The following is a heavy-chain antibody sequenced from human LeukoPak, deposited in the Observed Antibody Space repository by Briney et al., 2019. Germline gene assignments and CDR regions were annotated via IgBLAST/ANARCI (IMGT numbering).Heavy chain of an antibody. CDR2: ISYDGST. CDR1: GGSITSGFYY. V-gene: IGHV4-39*01. Sequence: PSETFSLTCTVSGGSITSGFYYWGWIRQSPGKGLAWIGSISYDGSTYYNPSLKNRVTISADTPKNQFSLRLSSVTAADTAVYYCSRQGAITAPPHWGQGTLFT. J-gene: IGHJ4*02. CDR3: SRQGAITAPPH. D-gene: IGHD6-25*01.